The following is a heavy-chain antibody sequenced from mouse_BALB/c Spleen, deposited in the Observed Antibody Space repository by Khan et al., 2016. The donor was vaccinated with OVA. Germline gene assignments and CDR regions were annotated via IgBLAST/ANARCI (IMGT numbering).Heavy chain of an antibody. V-gene: IGHV1-4*01. J-gene: IGHJ2*01. CDR3: VSIPVPPYFFDC. CDR1: GYTFTNYT. Sequence: QVQLQQSGAELARPGASVKMSCKASGYTFTNYTMHWVKQRPGQGLEWIGYINPSSGYTNYNQKFKDKATLTADKSSSTAYMQLTSLTSDDSAFDYCVSIPVPPYFFDCWGQGTTLTVSS. CDR2: INPSSGYT.